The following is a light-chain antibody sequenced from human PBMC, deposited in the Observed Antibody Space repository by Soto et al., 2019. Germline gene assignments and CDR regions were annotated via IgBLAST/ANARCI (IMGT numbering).Light chain of an antibody. CDR3: QQRSNWPPT. CDR1: QSVGSY. J-gene: IGKJ5*01. V-gene: IGKV3-11*01. CDR2: DAS. Sequence: EIVLTQSPATLSLSPGERATLFCRASQSVGSYLAWYQQKPGQAPRLLIYDASNRATGIPARFSGSGSGTDFTLTISSLEPEDFAVYYCQQRSNWPPTFGQGTRLEIK.